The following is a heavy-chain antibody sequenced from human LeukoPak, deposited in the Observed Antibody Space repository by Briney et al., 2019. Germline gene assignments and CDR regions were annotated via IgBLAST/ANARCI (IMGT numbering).Heavy chain of an antibody. V-gene: IGHV3-11*01. D-gene: IGHD6-13*01. CDR2: ISSSGSTI. CDR1: GFTFSDYY. Sequence: KPGGSLRLSCAASGFTFSDYYMSWIRQAPGKGLEWVSYISSSGSTIYYADSVKGRFTISRDNAKNSLYLQMNSLRAEDTAVYYCARDTFRSSWYTHDYWGQGTLVTVSS. J-gene: IGHJ4*02. CDR3: ARDTFRSSWYTHDY.